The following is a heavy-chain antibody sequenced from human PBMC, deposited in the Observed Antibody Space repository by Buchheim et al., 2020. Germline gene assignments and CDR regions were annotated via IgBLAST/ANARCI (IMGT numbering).Heavy chain of an antibody. CDR1: GFTFSSYS. Sequence: EVQLVESGGGLVQPGGSLRLSCAASGFTFSSYSMNWVRQAPGKGLEWVSYISSSSSTIYYADSVKGRFTISRDNAKKSLYLQMNSLRAEDTAVYYCARAGGYYDSSGYSLTYYYGMDVWGQGTT. V-gene: IGHV3-48*01. D-gene: IGHD3-22*01. CDR3: ARAGGYYDSSGYSLTYYYGMDV. J-gene: IGHJ6*02. CDR2: ISSSSSTI.